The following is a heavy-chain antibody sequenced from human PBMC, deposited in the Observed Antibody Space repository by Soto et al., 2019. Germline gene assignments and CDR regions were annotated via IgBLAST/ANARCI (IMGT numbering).Heavy chain of an antibody. D-gene: IGHD5-18*01. V-gene: IGHV5-51*01. J-gene: IGHJ4*02. CDR2: IYPGDSDT. Sequence: LKISCKGSGYSFTSYWIGWVRQMPGKGLEWMGIIYPGDSDTRYSPSFQGQVTISADKSISTAYLQWSSLKASDTAMYYCARQYRYSYGFFDYWGQGTLVTVSS. CDR3: ARQYRYSYGFFDY. CDR1: GYSFTSYW.